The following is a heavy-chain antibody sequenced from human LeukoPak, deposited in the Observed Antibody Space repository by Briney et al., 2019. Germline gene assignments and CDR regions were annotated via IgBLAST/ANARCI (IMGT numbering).Heavy chain of an antibody. V-gene: IGHV3-9*03. Sequence: GRSLRPSCAASGFTFHDYAMHWVRHAPGKGLEWVSGISWNGGTIDYADSVKGRFTISRDNAKNSLYLQMNSLRPEDMALYYCAKGPTYSSSSLFDYWGQGILVAVSS. CDR1: GFTFHDYA. CDR2: ISWNGGTI. D-gene: IGHD6-6*01. CDR3: AKGPTYSSSSLFDY. J-gene: IGHJ4*02.